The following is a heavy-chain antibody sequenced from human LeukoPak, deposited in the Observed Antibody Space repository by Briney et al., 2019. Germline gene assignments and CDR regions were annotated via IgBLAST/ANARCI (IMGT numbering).Heavy chain of an antibody. V-gene: IGHV3-30*04. D-gene: IGHD1-1*01. CDR2: ISYDGSNK. CDR1: GFTFGSYE. CDR3: ARGGGYVSSDY. Sequence: GGSLRLSCAASGFTFGSYEMNWVRQAPGKGLEWVAVISYDGSNKYYADSVKGRFTISRDNSKNTLYLQMNSLRAEDTAVYYCARGGGYVSSDYWGQGTLVTVSS. J-gene: IGHJ4*02.